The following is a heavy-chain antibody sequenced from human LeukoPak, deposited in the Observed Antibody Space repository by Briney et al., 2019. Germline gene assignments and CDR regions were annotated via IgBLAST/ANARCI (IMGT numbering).Heavy chain of an antibody. CDR3: AKIPGSTSREGNWFDP. D-gene: IGHD2-2*01. V-gene: IGHV3-30*02. Sequence: GGSLRLSCAASGFTFSSYGMHWVRQAPGKGLEWVAFIRYGGSNKYYADSVKGRFTISRDNSKNTLYLQMNSLRAEDTAVYYCAKIPGSTSREGNWFDPWGQGTLVTVSS. CDR2: IRYGGSNK. CDR1: GFTFSSYG. J-gene: IGHJ5*02.